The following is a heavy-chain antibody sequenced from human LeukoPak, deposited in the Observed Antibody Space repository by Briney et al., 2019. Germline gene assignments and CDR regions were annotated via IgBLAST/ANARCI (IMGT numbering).Heavy chain of an antibody. CDR2: ISAFNGNT. CDR1: GYTFTSYG. D-gene: IGHD6-19*01. J-gene: IGHJ6*02. Sequence: GASVKVSCKASGYTFTSYGISWVRQAPGQGLEWMGWISAFNGNTNYAQKLQGRVTMTTDTSTNTAYMELRSLRSDDTAVYYCARDLSGNSSGWYYPLYYYYYGMDVWGQGTTVTVSS. CDR3: ARDLSGNSSGWYYPLYYYYYGMDV. V-gene: IGHV1-18*01.